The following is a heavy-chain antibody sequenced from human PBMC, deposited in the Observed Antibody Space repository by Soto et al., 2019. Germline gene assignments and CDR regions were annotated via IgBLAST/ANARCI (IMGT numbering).Heavy chain of an antibody. CDR2: IYYSGST. CDR3: ASSSGWYSPRGYYYYYYMDV. CDR1: GGSISSYY. D-gene: IGHD6-19*01. J-gene: IGHJ6*03. Sequence: SETLSLTCTVSGGSISSYYLSWIRQPPGKGLEWIGYIYYSGSTNYNPSLKSRVTISVDTSKNQFSLKLSSVTAADTAVYYCASSSGWYSPRGYYYYYYMDVWGKGTTVTVSS. V-gene: IGHV4-59*08.